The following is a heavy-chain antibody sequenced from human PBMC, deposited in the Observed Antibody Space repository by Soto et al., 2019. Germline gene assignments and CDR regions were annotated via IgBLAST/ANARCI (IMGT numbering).Heavy chain of an antibody. D-gene: IGHD6-6*01. V-gene: IGHV1-2*04. Sequence: ASVKVSCKASGYTFTGYYMHWVRQAPGQGLEWMGWINPNSGGTNYAQKFQGWVTMTRDTSISTAYMELGRLRSDDTAVYYCARDRQLVTSRNYYYYGMDVWGQGTTVTVSS. CDR3: ARDRQLVTSRNYYYYGMDV. J-gene: IGHJ6*02. CDR2: INPNSGGT. CDR1: GYTFTGYY.